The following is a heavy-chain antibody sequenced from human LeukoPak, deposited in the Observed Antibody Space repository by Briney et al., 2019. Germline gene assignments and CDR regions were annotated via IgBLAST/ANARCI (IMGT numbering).Heavy chain of an antibody. V-gene: IGHV3-64*01. CDR2: ISSNGGST. J-gene: IGHJ4*02. Sequence: PGGSLSLSCAASGFTFSSYGMHWVRQAPGKGLEYVSAISSNGGSTYYANSVKGRFTISRDNSKNTLYLQMGSLRAEDMAVYYCARDPYSYGYYFDYWGQGTLVTVSS. D-gene: IGHD5-18*01. CDR3: ARDPYSYGYYFDY. CDR1: GFTFSSYG.